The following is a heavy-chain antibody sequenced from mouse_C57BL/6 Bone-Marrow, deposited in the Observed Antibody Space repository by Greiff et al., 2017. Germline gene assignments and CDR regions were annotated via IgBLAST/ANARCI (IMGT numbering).Heavy chain of an antibody. CDR3: AREGVDDGGFAY. Sequence: VQLQQSGAELARPGASVKLSCKASGYTFTSYGISWVKQRPGQGLEWIGEIYPRSGNTYYNEKFKGKATLTADKSSSTAYMELRSLISEDSAVYFCAREGVDDGGFAYWGQGTLVTVSA. J-gene: IGHJ3*01. D-gene: IGHD2-12*01. CDR2: IYPRSGNT. CDR1: GYTFTSYG. V-gene: IGHV1-81*01.